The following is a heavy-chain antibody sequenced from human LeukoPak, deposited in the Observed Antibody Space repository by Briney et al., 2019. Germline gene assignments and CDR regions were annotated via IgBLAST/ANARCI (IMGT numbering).Heavy chain of an antibody. Sequence: GGSQRLSCSASGFTFSNYAMHWVRQGPGKGLEYVSAIDSNGGSTYYADSMKGRFIISRDNSKNTLYLQMSSLRAEDTAVYYCVRNWGNLDYWGQGTLVTVSS. CDR3: VRNWGNLDY. J-gene: IGHJ4*02. CDR1: GFTFSNYA. V-gene: IGHV3-64D*06. CDR2: IDSNGGST. D-gene: IGHD7-27*01.